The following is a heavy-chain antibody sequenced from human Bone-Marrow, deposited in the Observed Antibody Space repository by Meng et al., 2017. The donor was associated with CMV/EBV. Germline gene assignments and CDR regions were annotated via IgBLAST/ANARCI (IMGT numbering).Heavy chain of an antibody. CDR1: GYTFIVYY. CDR2: VNPNSGDT. Sequence: ASVKVSCKASGYTFIVYYMHWVRQAPGQGLEWMGWVNPNSGDTKYAQKFQGRVTITADKSTSTAYMELSSLRSEDTAVYYCARGTYGMDVWGQGTTVTVSS. J-gene: IGHJ6*02. CDR3: ARGTYGMDV. V-gene: IGHV1-2*02.